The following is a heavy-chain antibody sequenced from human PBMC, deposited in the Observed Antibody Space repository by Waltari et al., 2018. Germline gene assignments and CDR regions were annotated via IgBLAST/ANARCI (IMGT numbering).Heavy chain of an antibody. CDR3: ATEDLENVGGRTYAAFHI. J-gene: IGHJ3*02. V-gene: IGHV1-24*01. CDR1: GYTITDIS. CDR2: FDSEDGET. Sequence: QVQLVQSGAEVKKPGASVKVSCKVSGYTITDISIPWVRQAPGKGLEWMGGFDSEDGETNFEQKFQGRFTLTEDTSTETAYLELSSLRSEDTAVYYCATEDLENVGGRTYAAFHIWGQGTMVTVSS. D-gene: IGHD3-16*01.